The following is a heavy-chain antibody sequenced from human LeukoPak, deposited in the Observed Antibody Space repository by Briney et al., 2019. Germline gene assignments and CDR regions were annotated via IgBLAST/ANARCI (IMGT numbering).Heavy chain of an antibody. D-gene: IGHD6-19*01. J-gene: IGHJ4*02. CDR1: GFTFSNYS. Sequence: PGGSLRLSCAASGFTFSNYSMNWVRQAPGKGLEWVSYISSSSSTIYYADSVKGRFTISRDNAKNSLYLQMNSLRAEDSAVYYCARDRWQWLHFTDCWGQGTLVTVSS. V-gene: IGHV3-48*04. CDR2: ISSSSSTI. CDR3: ARDRWQWLHFTDC.